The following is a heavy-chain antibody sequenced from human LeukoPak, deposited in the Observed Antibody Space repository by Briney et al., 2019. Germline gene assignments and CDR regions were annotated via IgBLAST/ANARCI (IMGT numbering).Heavy chain of an antibody. CDR3: AKDELMDY. D-gene: IGHD1-1*01. CDR2: IPDHGSNK. CDR1: GFTFSTYG. Sequence: GGSLRLSCAASGFTFSTYGLHWVRQAPGRGLEWVTFIPDHGSNKYYADSVKGRFTTSRDNSKNTLYLQMNGLRPEDTAVYYCAKDELMDYWGQGTLVTVSS. V-gene: IGHV3-30*02. J-gene: IGHJ4*02.